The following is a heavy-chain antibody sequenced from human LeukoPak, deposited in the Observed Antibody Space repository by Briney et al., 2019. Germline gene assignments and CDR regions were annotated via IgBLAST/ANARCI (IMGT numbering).Heavy chain of an antibody. D-gene: IGHD6-6*01. Sequence: SETLSLTCAVYGGSFSGYYWSWIRQPPGKGLEWIGEINHSGSTNYNPSLKSRVTISVDTSKNQFSLKLSSVTAADTAVYYCARGLEESHSSSGGGMDVWGQGTTVTVSS. CDR2: INHSGST. V-gene: IGHV4-34*01. CDR1: GGSFSGYY. J-gene: IGHJ6*02. CDR3: ARGLEESHSSSGGGMDV.